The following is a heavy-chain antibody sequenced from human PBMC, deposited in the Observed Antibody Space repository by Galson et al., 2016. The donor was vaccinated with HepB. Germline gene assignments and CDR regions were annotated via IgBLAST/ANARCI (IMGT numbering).Heavy chain of an antibody. CDR2: INAGNGYT. D-gene: IGHD5-18*01. V-gene: IGHV1-3*01. CDR3: ASSGGYNDGYGY. J-gene: IGHJ4*02. Sequence: SVKVSCKASGYTFTDYAMHWVRQAPGQRLEWMGWINAGNGYTKYSQKLQGRVTITRDTSASTAYMELSSLTSEDTAVYYCASSGGYNDGYGYWGQGTLVTVSS. CDR1: GYTFTDYA.